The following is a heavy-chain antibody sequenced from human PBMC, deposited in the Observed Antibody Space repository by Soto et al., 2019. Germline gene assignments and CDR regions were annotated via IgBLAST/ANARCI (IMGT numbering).Heavy chain of an antibody. CDR3: ARPYCSGGSCYFAGAFDI. D-gene: IGHD2-15*01. J-gene: IGHJ3*02. CDR1: GGSISSYY. Sequence: SETLSLTCTVSGGSISSYYWSWIRQPPGKGLEWIGYIYYSGSTNYNPSLKSRVTISVDTSKNQSSLKLSSVTAADTAVYYCARPYCSGGSCYFAGAFDIWGQGTMVTVSS. CDR2: IYYSGST. V-gene: IGHV4-59*08.